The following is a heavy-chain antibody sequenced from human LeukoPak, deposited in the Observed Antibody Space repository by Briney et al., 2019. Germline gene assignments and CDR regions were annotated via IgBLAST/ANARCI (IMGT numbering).Heavy chain of an antibody. CDR2: INSDGTTT. CDR3: ARENTMVRGNDY. V-gene: IGHV3-74*01. D-gene: IGHD3-10*01. Sequence: GGSLRLSCAASGFTFSTYWMHWVRQAPGKGLVWVSRINSDGTTTNYADSVKGRFTISRDNAKNSLYLQMNSLRAEDTAVYYCARENTMVRGNDYWGQGTLVTVSS. CDR1: GFTFSTYW. J-gene: IGHJ4*02.